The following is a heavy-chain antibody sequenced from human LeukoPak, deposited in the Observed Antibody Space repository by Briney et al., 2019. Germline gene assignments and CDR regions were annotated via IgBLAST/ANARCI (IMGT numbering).Heavy chain of an antibody. CDR3: ARHLDSYGYVGWFDP. CDR2: INHSGST. V-gene: IGHV4-34*01. CDR1: GESFSGYY. Sequence: SETLSLTCAVYGESFSGYYWSWIRQPPGKGLEWIGEINHSGSTNYNPSLKSRVTISVDTSKNQFSLKLSSVTAADTAVYYCARHLDSYGYVGWFDPWGQGTLVTVSS. J-gene: IGHJ5*02. D-gene: IGHD5-18*01.